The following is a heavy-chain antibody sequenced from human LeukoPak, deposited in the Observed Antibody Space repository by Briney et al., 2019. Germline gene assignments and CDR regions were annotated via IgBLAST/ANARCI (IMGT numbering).Heavy chain of an antibody. CDR2: ISGSGGST. CDR3: TTGDYGGNSNFDY. CDR1: GFTFSSYA. J-gene: IGHJ4*02. D-gene: IGHD4-17*01. Sequence: GGSLRLSCAASGFTFSSYAMSWVHQAPGKGLEWVSAISGSGGSTYYADSVKGRFTISRDNSKNTLYLQMNSLRAEDTAVYYCTTGDYGGNSNFDYWGQGTLVTVSS. V-gene: IGHV3-23*01.